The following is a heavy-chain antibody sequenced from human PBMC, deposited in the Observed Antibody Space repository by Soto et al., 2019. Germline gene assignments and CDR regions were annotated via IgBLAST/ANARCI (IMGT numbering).Heavy chain of an antibody. CDR3: IKGGRFSGSKPIDY. CDR2: TSGSGGNT. D-gene: IGHD3-10*01. Sequence: GESLKISCAASGFTFSSYAMSWVRQAPGQGLEWVSGTSGSGGNTYYADSVKGRFTISRDNSKNTLYLQMNSLSAEDTAIYYCIKGGRFSGSKPIDYWGQGTLVTVSS. V-gene: IGHV3-23*01. CDR1: GFTFSSYA. J-gene: IGHJ4*02.